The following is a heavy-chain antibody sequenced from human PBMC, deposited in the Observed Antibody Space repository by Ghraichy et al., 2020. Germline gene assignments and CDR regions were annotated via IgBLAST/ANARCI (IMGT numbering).Heavy chain of an antibody. CDR1: GYTFTSYG. CDR3: ARDSPWGHHFEW. D-gene: IGHD3-9*01. J-gene: IGHJ4*02. Sequence: ASVKVSCKASGYTFTSYGISWVRQAPGQGLEWMGWISAYNGNTNYAQRLQGRVTMTTDTSTSTVYMELRSLRSDDTAVYYCARDSPWGHHFEWWGQGTLVTVSS. CDR2: ISAYNGNT. V-gene: IGHV1-18*04.